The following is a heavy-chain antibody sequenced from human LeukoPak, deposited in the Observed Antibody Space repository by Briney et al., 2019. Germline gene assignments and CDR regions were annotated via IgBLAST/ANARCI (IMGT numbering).Heavy chain of an antibody. CDR3: AKDLDMVASYFDY. V-gene: IGHV3-74*01. D-gene: IGHD5-12*01. CDR2: INTDGRSR. Sequence: PGGSLRLSCAGSGFTFSDYWMHWVRQTPGKGLVWVSRINTDGRSRTYADSVKGRFTISRDNSKNTLYLQMNSLRAEDTAVYYCAKDLDMVASYFDYWGQGTLVTVSS. CDR1: GFTFSDYW. J-gene: IGHJ4*02.